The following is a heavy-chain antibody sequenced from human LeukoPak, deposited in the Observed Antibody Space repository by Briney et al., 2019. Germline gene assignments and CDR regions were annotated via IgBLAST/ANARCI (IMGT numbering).Heavy chain of an antibody. CDR3: AKVSARGYCSGGSCYSNNYMDV. D-gene: IGHD2-15*01. V-gene: IGHV3-30*02. CDR1: GFTFSSYG. J-gene: IGHJ6*03. Sequence: GGSLRLSCAASGFTFSSYGMHWVRQAPGKGLEWVAFIRYDGSNKYYADSVKGRFTISRDNSKNTLYLQMNSLRAEDTAVYYCAKVSARGYCSGGSCYSNNYMDVWGKGTTVTISS. CDR2: IRYDGSNK.